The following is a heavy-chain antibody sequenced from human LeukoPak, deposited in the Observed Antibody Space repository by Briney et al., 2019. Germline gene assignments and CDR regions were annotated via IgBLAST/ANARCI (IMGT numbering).Heavy chain of an antibody. D-gene: IGHD6-13*01. J-gene: IGHJ5*02. V-gene: IGHV1-69*01. CDR3: ARGAAAAARPNWFDP. CDR2: IIPIFGTA. CDR1: GGTFSSYA. Sequence: VASVKVSCKASGGTFSSYAISWVRQAPGQGLEWMGGIIPIFGTANYAQKFQGRVTITADESTSTAYMELSSLRSEDTAVYYCARGAAAAARPNWFDPWGQGTLVTVSS.